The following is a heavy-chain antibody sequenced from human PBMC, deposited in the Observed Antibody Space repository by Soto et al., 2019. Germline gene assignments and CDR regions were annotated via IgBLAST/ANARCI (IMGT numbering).Heavy chain of an antibody. CDR2: ISGSGDRT. V-gene: IGHV3-23*01. Sequence: EVQLLVSGGRFVQPGGSLKLSCEASGFTFGNYAMTWVRQAPGKGLEWVSTISGSGDRTYYADSVTGRFTISRDNSNGSLHLQMNNLRDDDTAVYYCARDGCSSASCYTYIRAFDVWGRGTEVSVSS. J-gene: IGHJ3*01. CDR3: ARDGCSSASCYTYIRAFDV. D-gene: IGHD2-2*02. CDR1: GFTFGNYA.